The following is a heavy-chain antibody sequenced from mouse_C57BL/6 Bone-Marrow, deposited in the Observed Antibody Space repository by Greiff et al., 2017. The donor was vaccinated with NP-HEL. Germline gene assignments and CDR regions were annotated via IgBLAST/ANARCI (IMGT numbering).Heavy chain of an antibody. CDR3: AREHYYGSSYRYFDV. Sequence: QVQLQQPGAELVKPGASVKLSCKASGYTFTSYWMQWVKQRPGQGLVWIGEIDPSDSYTNYNQKFKGKATLTVDTSSSTAYMQLSSLTSEDSAVYYCAREHYYGSSYRYFDVWGTGTTVTVSS. D-gene: IGHD1-1*01. CDR1: GYTFTSYW. J-gene: IGHJ1*03. CDR2: IDPSDSYT. V-gene: IGHV1-50*01.